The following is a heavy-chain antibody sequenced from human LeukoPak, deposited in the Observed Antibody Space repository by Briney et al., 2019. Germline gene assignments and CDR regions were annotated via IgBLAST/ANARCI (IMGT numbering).Heavy chain of an antibody. V-gene: IGHV3-33*01. J-gene: IGHJ4*02. D-gene: IGHD2/OR15-2a*01. CDR1: GFTFSNYG. CDR2: IFYDGSNK. Sequence: GGSLRLSCAASGFTFSNYGMHWVRQAPGKGLEWVAVIFYDGSNKHYAESVKGRFTISSDNSKNTVHLQMDSLRAEDTAVYYCARDQAFYFSYVDYWGQGSLVTVSS. CDR3: ARDQAFYFSYVDY.